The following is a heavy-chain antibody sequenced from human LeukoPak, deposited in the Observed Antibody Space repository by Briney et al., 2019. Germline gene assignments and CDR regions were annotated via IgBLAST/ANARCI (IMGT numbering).Heavy chain of an antibody. CDR2: MNPNSGNT. J-gene: IGHJ4*02. CDR1: GYTFTSYD. Sequence: GASVKVSCKASGYTFTSYDINWVRQATGQGLEWMGWMNPNSGNTGYAQKFQGRVTITADESTSTAYMELSSLRSEDTAVHYCARGPTVTTDYFDYWGQGTLVTVSS. D-gene: IGHD4-17*01. V-gene: IGHV1-8*01. CDR3: ARGPTVTTDYFDY.